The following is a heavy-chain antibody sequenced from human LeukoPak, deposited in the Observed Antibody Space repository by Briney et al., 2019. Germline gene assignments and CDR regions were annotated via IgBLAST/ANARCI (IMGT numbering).Heavy chain of an antibody. Sequence: PSETLSLTCAVSGYSISRGYYWGWIRQPPGKGLEWIGSIYHSGSTYYNPSLKSRVTISVDTSKNQFSLKLSSVTAADTAVYYCARLHIVVVPAAIDYWGQGTLVTVSS. CDR2: IYHSGST. D-gene: IGHD2-2*01. J-gene: IGHJ4*02. CDR1: GYSISRGYY. V-gene: IGHV4-38-2*01. CDR3: ARLHIVVVPAAIDY.